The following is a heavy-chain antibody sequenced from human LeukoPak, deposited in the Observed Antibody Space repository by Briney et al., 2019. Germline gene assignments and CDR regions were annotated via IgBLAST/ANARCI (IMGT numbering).Heavy chain of an antibody. J-gene: IGHJ4*02. V-gene: IGHV3-48*03. D-gene: IGHD5-18*01. CDR3: ARDGPAYSFDY. Sequence: GGSLRLFCAASGFSFSGYEMNWVRQAPGKGLEWVSCISTSGSTVYYADSVKGRFTVSRDNARNSLYLQMNSLRAEDTALYYCARDGPAYSFDYWGQGTLVTVSS. CDR2: ISTSGSTV. CDR1: GFSFSGYE.